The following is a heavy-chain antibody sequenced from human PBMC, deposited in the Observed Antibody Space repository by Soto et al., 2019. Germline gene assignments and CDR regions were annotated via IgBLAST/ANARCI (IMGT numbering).Heavy chain of an antibody. V-gene: IGHV3-30-3*01. Sequence: GGSLRLSCAASGFTFSSYAMHWVRQAPGKGLEWVAVISYDGSNKYYADSVKGRFTISRDNSKNTLYLQMNSLRAEDTAVYYCASRGLDGSGWYYFDYWGQGTLVTVS. CDR1: GFTFSSYA. CDR2: ISYDGSNK. D-gene: IGHD6-19*01. J-gene: IGHJ4*02. CDR3: ASRGLDGSGWYYFDY.